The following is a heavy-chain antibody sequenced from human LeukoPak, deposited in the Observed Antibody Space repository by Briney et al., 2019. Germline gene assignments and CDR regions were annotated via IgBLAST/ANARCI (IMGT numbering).Heavy chain of an antibody. J-gene: IGHJ4*02. CDR3: AKRGSSWSYFDY. Sequence: GGSLRLSCAASGFTFSDYYMSWIRQAPGKGLEWVSYISSSGSTIYYADSVKGRFTVSRDNSKATLYLQMNSLRADDTAVYFCAKRGSSWSYFDYWGQGTLVTVSS. V-gene: IGHV3-11*01. CDR2: ISSSGSTI. CDR1: GFTFSDYY. D-gene: IGHD6-13*01.